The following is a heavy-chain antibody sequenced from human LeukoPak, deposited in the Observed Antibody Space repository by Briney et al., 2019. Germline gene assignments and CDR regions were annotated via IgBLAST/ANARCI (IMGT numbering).Heavy chain of an antibody. CDR3: ATNFYSSGPNG. J-gene: IGHJ4*02. CDR1: GYIFTGYY. V-gene: IGHV1-2*02. Sequence: GASVKVSCKASGYIFTGYYMHWVRQAPGQGRGGMGWINPNSGGTNYAQKFQGRVTMTRDTSISTAFMELSRLRSDDTAVYYCATNFYSSGPNGWGQGTLVAVSS. CDR2: INPNSGGT. D-gene: IGHD6-19*01.